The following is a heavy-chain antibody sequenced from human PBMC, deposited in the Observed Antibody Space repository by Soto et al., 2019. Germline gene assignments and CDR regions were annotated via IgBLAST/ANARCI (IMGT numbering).Heavy chain of an antibody. CDR3: AKDSIFGVVYGMDV. V-gene: IGHV3-23*01. D-gene: IGHD3-3*01. CDR2: ISGSGGST. CDR1: GFTFSSYA. J-gene: IGHJ6*02. Sequence: PGGSLRLSCAASGFTFSSYAMGWVRQAPGKGLEWVSAISGSGGSTYYADSVEGRFTISRDNSKNTLYLQMNSLRAEDTAVYYCAKDSIFGVVYGMDVWGQGTTVTVSS.